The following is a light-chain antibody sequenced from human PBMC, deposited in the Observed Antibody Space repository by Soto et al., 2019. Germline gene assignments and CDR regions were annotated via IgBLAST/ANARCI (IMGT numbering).Light chain of an antibody. CDR2: GAA. Sequence: EIVLTQSPGTLSLSPGERATLSCRAGESISNSLAWYQQKPGQAPRLLIYGAATRAAGIPARFSGRGSGTEFTLTISSLQSEDFAVFYCQQYGSSAWTFGQGTTVDIK. CDR3: QQYGSSAWT. CDR1: ESISNS. J-gene: IGKJ1*01. V-gene: IGKV3-20*01.